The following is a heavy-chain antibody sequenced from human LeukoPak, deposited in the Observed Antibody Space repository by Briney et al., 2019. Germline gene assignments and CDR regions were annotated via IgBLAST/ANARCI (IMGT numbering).Heavy chain of an antibody. V-gene: IGHV4-59*13. Sequence: PWETLSLTCTVSGASISSYYWSGIRQPPGNGLGGTGYIYYSGSTNYNPSLKSRVTISVDTSKNQFSLKLSSVTAANTAVYYCAIRSGSHDAFDIWGQGTMVTVSS. CDR2: IYYSGST. CDR3: AIRSGSHDAFDI. D-gene: IGHD1-26*01. CDR1: GASISSYY. J-gene: IGHJ3*02.